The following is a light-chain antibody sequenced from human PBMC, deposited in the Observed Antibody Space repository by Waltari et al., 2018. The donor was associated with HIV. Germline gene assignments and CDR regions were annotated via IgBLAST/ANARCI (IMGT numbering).Light chain of an antibody. Sequence: DIQMTQSPSNLSASVGARVTITCRASQRISSWLAWYQQKPGKAPKLLIYKASSLKSGVPSRFSGSGSGTEFTLTISSLQPDDFATYYCQQYNSYSVTFGQGTKVEIK. J-gene: IGKJ1*01. V-gene: IGKV1-5*03. CDR1: QRISSW. CDR3: QQYNSYSVT. CDR2: KAS.